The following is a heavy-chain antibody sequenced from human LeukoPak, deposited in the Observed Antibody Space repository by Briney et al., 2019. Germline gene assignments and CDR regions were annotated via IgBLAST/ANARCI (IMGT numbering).Heavy chain of an antibody. J-gene: IGHJ3*02. Sequence: KPSETLSLTCTVSGGSISSYYWSWIRQPAGKGLEWIGRIYTSGSTNYNPSLKSRVTISVDKSKTQFSLKLSSVTAADTAMYYCATAMATYSGTFDIWGQGTMVTVSS. V-gene: IGHV4-4*07. D-gene: IGHD5-24*01. CDR3: ATAMATYSGTFDI. CDR1: GGSISSYY. CDR2: IYTSGST.